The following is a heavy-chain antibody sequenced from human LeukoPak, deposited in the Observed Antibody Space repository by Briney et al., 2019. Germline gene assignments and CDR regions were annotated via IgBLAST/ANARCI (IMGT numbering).Heavy chain of an antibody. CDR1: GGSISSYY. CDR3: ARPMVRGARRDWFDP. Sequence: SETLSLTCTVSGGSISSYYWSWIRQPPGKGLEWIGYIYYSGSTNYNPSLKSRVTISVDTSKNQFSLKLSSVTAADTAGYYCARPMVRGARRDWFDPWGQGTLVTVSS. V-gene: IGHV4-59*08. J-gene: IGHJ5*02. CDR2: IYYSGST. D-gene: IGHD3-10*01.